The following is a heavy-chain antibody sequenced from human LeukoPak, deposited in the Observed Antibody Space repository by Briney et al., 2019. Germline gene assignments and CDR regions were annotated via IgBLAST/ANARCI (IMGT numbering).Heavy chain of an antibody. V-gene: IGHV3-23*01. CDR2: ISGSGGST. D-gene: IGHD4-17*01. CDR3: AKDHAYGDYLNN. Sequence: PAESLTLTCAASGFTFSSYALSWVRQAPGKGLEWVSAISGSGGSTYYAASVKGRFTISRDNSKNPLSLQMNSLTAEDTAVYYCAKDHAYGDYLNNWGQGTLVTVSS. CDR1: GFTFSSYA. J-gene: IGHJ4*02.